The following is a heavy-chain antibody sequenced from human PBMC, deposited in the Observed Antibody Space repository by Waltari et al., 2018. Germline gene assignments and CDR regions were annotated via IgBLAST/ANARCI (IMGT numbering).Heavy chain of an antibody. V-gene: IGHV3-30-3*01. D-gene: IGHD2-2*01. CDR1: GFNFDDSA. Sequence: VQLVESGGGLVQPGRSLILSCAASGFNFDDSAMHWVRQAPGKGLEWVAVISYDGSNKYYADSVKGRFTSSRDNSKNTLYLQMNSLRAEDTAVYYCAREVVVPAAIGDYWGQGTLVTVSS. CDR3: AREVVVPAAIGDY. CDR2: ISYDGSNK. J-gene: IGHJ4*02.